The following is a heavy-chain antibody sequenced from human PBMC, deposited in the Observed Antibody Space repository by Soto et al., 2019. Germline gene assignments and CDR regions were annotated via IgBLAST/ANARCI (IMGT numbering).Heavy chain of an antibody. CDR1: GVTFSSYG. J-gene: IGHJ5*02. D-gene: IGHD2-21*02. Sequence: GGSRRLSCAASGVTFSSYGMHWVRQAPGKGLEWVAVISYDGSNKYYADSVKGRFTISRDNSKNTLYLQMNSLRAEDTAVYYCAREEDGGNSAWGQGTLVTVSS. V-gene: IGHV3-30*19. CDR3: AREEDGGNSA. CDR2: ISYDGSNK.